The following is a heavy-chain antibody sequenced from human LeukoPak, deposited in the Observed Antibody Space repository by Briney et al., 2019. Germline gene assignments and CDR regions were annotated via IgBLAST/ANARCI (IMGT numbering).Heavy chain of an antibody. V-gene: IGHV3-21*01. Sequence: GGPLRLSCAASGFTFSSYSMNWVRQAPGKGLEWVSSISSSSSYIYYADSVKGRFTISRDNAKYSLYLQMNSLRAEDTAVYYCARRRLAARSFDYWGQGTLVTVSS. CDR1: GFTFSSYS. CDR2: ISSSSSYI. D-gene: IGHD6-6*01. CDR3: ARRRLAARSFDY. J-gene: IGHJ4*02.